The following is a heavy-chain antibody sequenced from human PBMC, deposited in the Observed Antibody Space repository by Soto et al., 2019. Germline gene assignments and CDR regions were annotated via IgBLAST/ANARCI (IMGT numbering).Heavy chain of an antibody. CDR3: ARYYYDSSGYYGGLAFDI. Sequence: PSETLSLTCTVSGGSISSYYWSWIRQPPGKGLEWIGYIYYSGSTNYNLSLKSRVTISVDTSKNQFSLKLSSVTAADTAVYYCARYYYDSSGYYGGLAFDIWGQGTMVTVSS. CDR2: IYYSGST. CDR1: GGSISSYY. J-gene: IGHJ3*02. D-gene: IGHD3-22*01. V-gene: IGHV4-59*01.